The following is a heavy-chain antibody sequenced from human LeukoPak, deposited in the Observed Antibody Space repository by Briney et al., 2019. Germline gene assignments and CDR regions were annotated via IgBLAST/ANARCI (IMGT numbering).Heavy chain of an antibody. D-gene: IGHD3-9*01. Sequence: PGSSLRLSCAASGFTFYDYAMLWLRQAPGKGLEWVSGISWNSGNIDYADSVKGRFTISRDNAKNSLYLQMNSLRAEDTALYYCAKDTNYDIFTGQAAFDIWGQGTMVTVSS. V-gene: IGHV3-9*01. CDR3: AKDTNYDIFTGQAAFDI. J-gene: IGHJ3*02. CDR1: GFTFYDYA. CDR2: ISWNSGNI.